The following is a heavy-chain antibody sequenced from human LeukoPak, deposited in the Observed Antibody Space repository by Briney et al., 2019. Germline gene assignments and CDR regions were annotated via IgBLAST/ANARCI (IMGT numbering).Heavy chain of an antibody. V-gene: IGHV1-8*03. D-gene: IGHD3-10*01. CDR1: GYTFTSYY. CDR2: MNPNSGNT. CDR3: ARDEYYYGSGSYYNDAFDI. Sequence: ASVKVSCKASGYTFTSYYMNWVRQATGQGLEWMGWMNPNSGNTGYAQKFQGRVTITRNTSISTAYMELSSLRSEDTAVYYCARDEYYYGSGSYYNDAFDIWGQGTMVTVSS. J-gene: IGHJ3*02.